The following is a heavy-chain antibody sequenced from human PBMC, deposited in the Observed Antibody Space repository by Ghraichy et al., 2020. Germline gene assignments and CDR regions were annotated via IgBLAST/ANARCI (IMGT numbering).Heavy chain of an antibody. J-gene: IGHJ6*02. V-gene: IGHV1-69*05. CDR2: IIPIFGTA. Sequence: SVKVSCKASGGTFSSYAISWVRQAPGQGLEWMGGIIPIFGTANYAQKFQGRVTITTDESTSTAYMELSSLRSEDTAVYYCARRGVATGGSYYYYYGMDVWGQGTTVTVSS. CDR3: ARRGVATGGSYYYYYGMDV. CDR1: GGTFSSYA. D-gene: IGHD5-12*01.